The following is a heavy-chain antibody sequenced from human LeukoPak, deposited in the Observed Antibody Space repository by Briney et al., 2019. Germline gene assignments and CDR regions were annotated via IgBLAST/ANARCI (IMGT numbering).Heavy chain of an antibody. Sequence: ASVKVSCKASVYTFTGYGISWVRQAPGQGLEWMGRISAYNGNTNYAQKLQGRVTMTTDTSTSTAYMELRSLRSDDTAVYYCARDSSSAVAGTLWFDPWGQGTLVTVSS. CDR2: ISAYNGNT. V-gene: IGHV1-18*01. D-gene: IGHD6-19*01. CDR3: ARDSSSAVAGTLWFDP. J-gene: IGHJ5*02. CDR1: VYTFTGYG.